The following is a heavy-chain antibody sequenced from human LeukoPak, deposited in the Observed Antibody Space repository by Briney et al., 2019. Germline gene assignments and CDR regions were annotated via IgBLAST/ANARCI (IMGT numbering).Heavy chain of an antibody. J-gene: IGHJ4*02. CDR3: ARHVIAVGFDY. Sequence: GGSLRLSCAASGFTFSSYSMNWVRQAPGKGLQWVSSITSSSSYIYYADSVKGRFTISRDNAKNSLYLQMNSLRAEDTAVYYCARHVIAVGFDYWGQGTLVTVSS. D-gene: IGHD2-21*01. CDR2: ITSSSSYI. V-gene: IGHV3-21*01. CDR1: GFTFSSYS.